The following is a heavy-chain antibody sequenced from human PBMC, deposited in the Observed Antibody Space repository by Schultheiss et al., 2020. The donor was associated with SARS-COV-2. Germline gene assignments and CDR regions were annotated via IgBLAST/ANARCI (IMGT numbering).Heavy chain of an antibody. CDR3: ARLPFVVVTGPIYNWFDA. D-gene: IGHD2-21*02. Sequence: SETLSLTCTVSGGSISSYYWSWIRQPPGKGLEWMGYIYHSGSIYYNPSLKSRVTISVDTSKNQFSLKLSSVTAAVTAVYYCARLPFVVVTGPIYNWFDAWGQGTLVTVSS. CDR1: GGSISSYY. CDR2: IYHSGSI. V-gene: IGHV4-59*04. J-gene: IGHJ5*02.